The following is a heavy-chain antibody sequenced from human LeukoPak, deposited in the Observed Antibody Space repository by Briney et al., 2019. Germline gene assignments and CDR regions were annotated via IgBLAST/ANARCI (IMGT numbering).Heavy chain of an antibody. CDR1: GGSFSGHF. CDR3: ARALAAAVIN. V-gene: IGHV4-34*01. J-gene: IGHJ1*01. Sequence: SETLSLTCGVFGGSFSGHFYSWIRQSPGKGLEWIGEITHRGSINYNPSLKSRVAMSVDTSKNHFSPNLTSVTAADNGIYYCARALAAAVINWGQGTLVTVSS. CDR2: ITHRGSI. D-gene: IGHD6-13*01.